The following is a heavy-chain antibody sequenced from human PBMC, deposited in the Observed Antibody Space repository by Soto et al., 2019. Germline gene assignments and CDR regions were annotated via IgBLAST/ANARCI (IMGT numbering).Heavy chain of an antibody. J-gene: IGHJ6*03. CDR3: AKDFGSQPRSTAYYYYYYMDV. D-gene: IGHD1-26*01. CDR1: GFTFDDYA. CDR2: ISWNSGSI. Sequence: GGSLRLSCAASGFTFDDYAMHWVRQAPGKGLEWVSGISWNSGSIGYADSVKGRFTISRDNAKNSLYLQMNSLRAEDTALYYCAKDFGSQPRSTAYYYYYYMDVWGTGTTVTVSS. V-gene: IGHV3-9*01.